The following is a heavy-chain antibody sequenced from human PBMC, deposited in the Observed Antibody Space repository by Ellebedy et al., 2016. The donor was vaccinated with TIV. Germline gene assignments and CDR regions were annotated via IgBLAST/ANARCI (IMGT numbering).Heavy chain of an antibody. V-gene: IGHV3-7*01. CDR1: GFSFRSYW. D-gene: IGHD3-16*01. CDR3: ARRGSYGDYAVQVNSWLDS. Sequence: GESLKISCAASGFSFRSYWITWVRQAPGKGLEWVANIYQDGSEKLYVDSVKGRFTISRDNAKSSLYLQMNSLKAEDTAVYFCARRGSYGDYAVQVNSWLDSWGQGTLVTVSS. CDR2: IYQDGSEK. J-gene: IGHJ5*01.